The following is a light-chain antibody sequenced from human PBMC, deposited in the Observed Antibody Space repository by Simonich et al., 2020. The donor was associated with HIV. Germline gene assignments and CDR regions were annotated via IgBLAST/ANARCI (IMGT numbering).Light chain of an antibody. J-gene: IGKJ5*01. V-gene: IGKV3-11*01. CDR1: QSVSSY. Sequence: EIVLTQSPATLSLSPGERATLSCRASQSVSSYLAWYQQKPGQAPRLLNYDASNRDTGIPARFRGSGSGTEFTLNISSLEPEDFAVYYCQRRSNWPPITFGQGTRLEIK. CDR3: QRRSNWPPIT. CDR2: DAS.